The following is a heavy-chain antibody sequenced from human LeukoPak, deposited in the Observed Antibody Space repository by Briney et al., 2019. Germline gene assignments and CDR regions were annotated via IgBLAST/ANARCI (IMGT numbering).Heavy chain of an antibody. CDR2: IYYSGST. Sequence: SETLSLTCTVSGGSISSGGYYWSWIRQHPGKGLEWIGYIYYSGSTYYNPSLKSRVTISVDTSKNQFSLKLSSVTAADTAVYYCARATYGGTLYYFDYWGQGTLVTASS. CDR1: GGSISSGGYY. CDR3: ARATYGGTLYYFDY. D-gene: IGHD4-23*01. V-gene: IGHV4-31*03. J-gene: IGHJ4*02.